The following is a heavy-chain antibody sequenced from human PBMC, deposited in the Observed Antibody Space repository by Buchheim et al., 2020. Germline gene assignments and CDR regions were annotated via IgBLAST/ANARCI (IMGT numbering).Heavy chain of an antibody. D-gene: IGHD3-3*01. J-gene: IGHJ5*02. CDR1: GCSISSGSFY. CDR3: AREGLYDFWSGYSKYNWFDP. CDR2: IYTSGST. Sequence: QVQLQESGPGLVKPSQTLSLTCTVSGCSISSGSFYWIWIRQPAGKGLEWIVRIYTSGSTNYNPSLKSRVTISVDTSKNQSSMKLSSVTAADTAVYYCAREGLYDFWSGYSKYNWFDPWGQGTL. V-gene: IGHV4-61*02.